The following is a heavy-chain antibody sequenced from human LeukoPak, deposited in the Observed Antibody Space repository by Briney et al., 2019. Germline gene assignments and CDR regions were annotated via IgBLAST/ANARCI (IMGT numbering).Heavy chain of an antibody. CDR1: GYTFTSYY. CDR2: INPSGGST. D-gene: IGHD3-16*02. CDR3: ARDLGSYDYVWGSYRYTVSALDY. V-gene: IGHV1-46*01. Sequence: GASVKVSCKASGYTFTSYYMHWVRQAPGQGLEWMGIINPSGGSTSYAQKFQGRVTMTRDTSTSTVYMELSSLRSEDTAVYYRARDLGSYDYVWGSYRYTVSALDYWGQGTLVTVSS. J-gene: IGHJ4*02.